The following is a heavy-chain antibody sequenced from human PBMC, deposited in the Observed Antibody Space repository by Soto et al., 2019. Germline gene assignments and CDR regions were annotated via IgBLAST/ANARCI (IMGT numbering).Heavy chain of an antibody. Sequence: GGSLRLSCAASGFTFSSYAMSWVRQAPGKGLEWVSAISGSGGSTYYADSVKGRFTISRDNSKNTLYLQMNSLRAEDTAVYYCAKEWSKIAAAGTRTAFNAFDIWGQGTMVTVSS. CDR2: ISGSGGST. J-gene: IGHJ3*02. CDR1: GFTFSSYA. V-gene: IGHV3-23*01. D-gene: IGHD6-13*01. CDR3: AKEWSKIAAAGTRTAFNAFDI.